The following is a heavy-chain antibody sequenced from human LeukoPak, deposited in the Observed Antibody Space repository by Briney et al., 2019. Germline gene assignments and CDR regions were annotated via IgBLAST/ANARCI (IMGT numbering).Heavy chain of an antibody. CDR1: GYTFTSYD. D-gene: IGHD2-2*01. CDR2: MNPNSGNT. V-gene: IGHV1-8*03. Sequence: ASVKVSCKASGYTFTSYDINWVRQAPGQGLEWMGWMNPNSGNTGYAQKFQGRVTITRNTSISTAYMELSSLRSEDTAVYYCARGNRRRDIVVVPAARDHYYYYMDVWGKGTTVTVSS. CDR3: ARGNRRRDIVVVPAARDHYYYYMDV. J-gene: IGHJ6*03.